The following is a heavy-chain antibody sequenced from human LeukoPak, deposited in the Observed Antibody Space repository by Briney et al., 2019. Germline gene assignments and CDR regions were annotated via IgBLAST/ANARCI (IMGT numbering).Heavy chain of an antibody. Sequence: YPGGSLRLSCAASGFTFSSYAMSWVRQAPGKGLEWVSAISGSGGSTYYADSVKGRFTISRDNSKNTLYLQMNSLRAEDTAVYYCAKVIAAAGAEFDYWGQGTLVTVSS. J-gene: IGHJ4*02. CDR1: GFTFSSYA. CDR2: ISGSGGST. D-gene: IGHD6-13*01. CDR3: AKVIAAAGAEFDY. V-gene: IGHV3-23*01.